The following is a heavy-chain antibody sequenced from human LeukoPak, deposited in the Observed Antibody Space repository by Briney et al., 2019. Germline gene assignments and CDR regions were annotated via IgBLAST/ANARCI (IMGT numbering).Heavy chain of an antibody. CDR2: IYYSGST. Sequence: TSETLSLTCTVSGGSISSSSYYWGWIRQPPGKGLEWIGSIYYSGSTYYNPSLKSRVTISVDTSKNQFSLKLSSVTAADTAVYYCALQIVGAFAHFDYWGQGTLVTVSS. V-gene: IGHV4-39*07. J-gene: IGHJ4*02. CDR1: GGSISSSSYY. D-gene: IGHD1-26*01. CDR3: ALQIVGAFAHFDY.